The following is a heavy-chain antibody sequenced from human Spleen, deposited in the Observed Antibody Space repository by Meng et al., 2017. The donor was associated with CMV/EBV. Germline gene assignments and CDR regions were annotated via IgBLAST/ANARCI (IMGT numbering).Heavy chain of an antibody. D-gene: IGHD6-19*01. CDR3: ARREGGSGWYYFDY. Sequence: GGSLRLSCAASGFTFDDYAMHWVRQAPGKGLEWVSGISWNSGSIGYADSVKGRFTISRDNAKTSLYLQMNSLTAEDTAVYYCARREGGSGWYYFDYWGQGTLVTVSS. CDR2: ISWNSGSI. CDR1: GFTFDDYA. V-gene: IGHV3-9*01. J-gene: IGHJ4*02.